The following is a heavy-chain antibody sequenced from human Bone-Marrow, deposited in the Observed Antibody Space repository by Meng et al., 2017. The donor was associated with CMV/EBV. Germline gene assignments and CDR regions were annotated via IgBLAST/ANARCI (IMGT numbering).Heavy chain of an antibody. CDR2: IKQDGSEK. V-gene: IGHV3-7*01. D-gene: IGHD5-24*01. J-gene: IGHJ6*02. CDR3: ALMATTVYYYGMDV. Sequence: GESLKISCAASGFTFSSYWMSWVRQAPGKGLEWVANIKQDGSEKYYVDSVKGRFTISRDNAKNSLYLQMNSLRAEDTAVYYCALMATTVYYYGMDVWGQGTTVTGSS. CDR1: GFTFSSYW.